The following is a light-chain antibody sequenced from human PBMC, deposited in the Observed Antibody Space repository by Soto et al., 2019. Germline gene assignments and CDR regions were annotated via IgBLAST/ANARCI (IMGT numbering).Light chain of an antibody. V-gene: IGKV1-39*01. CDR1: QGISTY. CDR2: AAS. Sequence: DIQMTQSPSSLSASVGDRVTITCRASQGISTYLNWYQQKPGKAPKLLIYAASSLQSGVPSRFSGSGSETDFTITISSLPPEDFATYSSQQSYSTQWTFGHGTKVDIK. J-gene: IGKJ1*01. CDR3: QQSYSTQWT.